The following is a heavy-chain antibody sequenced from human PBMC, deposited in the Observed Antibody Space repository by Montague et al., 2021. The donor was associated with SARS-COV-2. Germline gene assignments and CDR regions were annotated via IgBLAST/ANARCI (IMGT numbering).Heavy chain of an antibody. D-gene: IGHD6-6*01. Sequence: SETLSLTCAVYGGSLSGDHWSWIRQPPGKGLEWIGEVNQSGHTXXXVSXXXRVTMSVDTSKSQFSLKVRSVTAADTAVYYCARGPVGVAARLRYYFDQWGQGTLVTVSS. CDR2: VNQSGHT. J-gene: IGHJ4*02. CDR3: ARGPVGVAARLRYYFDQ. CDR1: GGSLSGDH. V-gene: IGHV4-34*01.